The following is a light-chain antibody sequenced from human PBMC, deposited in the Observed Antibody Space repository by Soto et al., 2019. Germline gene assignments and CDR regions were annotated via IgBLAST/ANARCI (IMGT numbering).Light chain of an antibody. CDR2: AAS. CDR3: QQYYSYPLT. CDR1: QGISSY. J-gene: IGKJ4*01. V-gene: IGKV1-8*01. Sequence: AIRMTQSPSSFSASTGDRVTITCRASQGISSYLAWYQQKPGKAPKLLIYAASTLQSRVPSRFSGSGSGTDFTLTISCLQSEDFATYYCQQYYSYPLTFGGGTKVQI.